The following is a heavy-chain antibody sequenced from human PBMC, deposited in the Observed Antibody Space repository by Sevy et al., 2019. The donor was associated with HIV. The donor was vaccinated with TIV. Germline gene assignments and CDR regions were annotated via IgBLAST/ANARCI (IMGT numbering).Heavy chain of an antibody. J-gene: IGHJ3*02. Sequence: GGSLRLSCAVSGFNFGSYSMNWVRQGPGKGLEWVAGISDNGGETYHAVSVKGRFTVARDNSKNTLFLQMNSLRAEDTAVYYCAKTIFGVAQVFDMWGQGQWSPSPQ. V-gene: IGHV3-23*01. D-gene: IGHD3-3*01. CDR1: GFNFGSYS. CDR2: ISDNGGET. CDR3: AKTIFGVAQVFDM.